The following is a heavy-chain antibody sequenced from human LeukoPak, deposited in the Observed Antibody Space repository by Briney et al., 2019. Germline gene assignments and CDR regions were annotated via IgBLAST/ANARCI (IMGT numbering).Heavy chain of an antibody. Sequence: PGGSLRLSCVASGFTFSDYAMNWLRQAPGSGPEWVSSISGSGAGTYYADSVGGRFTISRDNSRNTLYLQMNSLRADDTAMYYCAKGPSANFRSPFDNWGQGTLVSVSS. CDR2: ISGSGAGT. V-gene: IGHV3-23*01. D-gene: IGHD2/OR15-2a*01. J-gene: IGHJ4*02. CDR1: GFTFSDYA. CDR3: AKGPSANFRSPFDN.